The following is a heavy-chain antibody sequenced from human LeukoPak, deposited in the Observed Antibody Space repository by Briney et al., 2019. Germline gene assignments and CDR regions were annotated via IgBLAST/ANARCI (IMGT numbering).Heavy chain of an antibody. CDR1: GYTFTGYY. V-gene: IGHV1-2*06. J-gene: IGHJ6*02. D-gene: IGHD3-9*01. Sequence: GASVKVSCKASGYTFTGYYMHWVRQAPGQGLGWMGRINPNSGGPNYAQKFQGRVTMTRDTSISTAYMELSRLRSDDTAVYYCASDILTGYYAMDVWGQGTTVTVSS. CDR2: INPNSGGP. CDR3: ASDILTGYYAMDV.